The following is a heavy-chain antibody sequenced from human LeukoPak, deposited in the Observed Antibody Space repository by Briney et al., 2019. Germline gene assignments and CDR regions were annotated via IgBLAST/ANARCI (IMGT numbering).Heavy chain of an antibody. CDR3: ARGSGYYFDY. D-gene: IGHD3-22*01. V-gene: IGHV3-66*01. Sequence: GGSLRLSCAASGVTVSANYMSWVRKAPGKGLEWVSVIYSGGSTYYARSVKGSFTTSRDNSKNTLYLQLNSLRAEDTAVYYCARGSGYYFDYWGQGTLVTVSS. CDR1: GVTVSANY. J-gene: IGHJ4*02. CDR2: IYSGGST.